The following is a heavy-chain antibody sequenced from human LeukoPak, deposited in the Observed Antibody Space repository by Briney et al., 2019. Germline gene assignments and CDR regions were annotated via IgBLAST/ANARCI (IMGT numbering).Heavy chain of an antibody. Sequence: GRSLRLSCAASGFTFSSYGMHWVRQAPGKGLEWVAVISYDGSNKYYADSVKGRFTISRDNSKNTLYLQMNSLRAEDTALYYCAKDIEYSSSSNWFDPWGQGTLVTVSS. CDR2: ISYDGSNK. CDR1: GFTFSSYG. V-gene: IGHV3-30*18. J-gene: IGHJ5*02. D-gene: IGHD6-6*01. CDR3: AKDIEYSSSSNWFDP.